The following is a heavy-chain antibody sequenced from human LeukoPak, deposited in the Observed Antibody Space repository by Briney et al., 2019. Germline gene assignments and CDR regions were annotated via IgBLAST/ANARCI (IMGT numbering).Heavy chain of an antibody. D-gene: IGHD5-24*01. J-gene: IGHJ6*02. Sequence: GRSLRLSCAASGFAFSSYGMHWVRQGPGKGLEWVAVMSYDGTNKYYADSVKGRFTISRDNSKNTLYLQMNSLRGEDTSVYYCARDWMALRRDYYYGMDVWGQGTTVTVSS. V-gene: IGHV3-30*03. CDR3: ARDWMALRRDYYYGMDV. CDR1: GFAFSSYG. CDR2: MSYDGTNK.